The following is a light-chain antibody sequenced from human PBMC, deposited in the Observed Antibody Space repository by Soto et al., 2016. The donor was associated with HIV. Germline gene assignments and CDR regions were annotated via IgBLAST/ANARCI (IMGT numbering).Light chain of an antibody. Sequence: SYELTRPPSVSVSPGQTASITCSGDKLGDKYACWYQQKPGQSPVLVIYQDSNRPSGIPERFSGSNSGNTATLTISGTQAMDEADYYCQAWDSSTVVFGGGTKLTVL. CDR3: QAWDSSTVV. CDR2: QDS. J-gene: IGLJ2*01. V-gene: IGLV3-1*01. CDR1: KLGDKY.